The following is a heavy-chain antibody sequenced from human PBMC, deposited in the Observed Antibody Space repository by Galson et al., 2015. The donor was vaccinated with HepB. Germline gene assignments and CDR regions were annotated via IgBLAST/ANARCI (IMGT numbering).Heavy chain of an antibody. CDR3: ARRRIAAAGTGWFDP. CDR2: IYPGDFDT. Sequence: QSGAEVIKPGESPKISCTGSGYSFTSYWIGWVRQMPGKGLEWMGIIYPGDFDTRYSPSFQGQVTISADKSISTAYLQWSSLKASDTAMYDCARRRIAAAGTGWFDPWGQGTLVTVSS. CDR1: GYSFTSYW. D-gene: IGHD6-13*01. J-gene: IGHJ5*02. V-gene: IGHV5-51*01.